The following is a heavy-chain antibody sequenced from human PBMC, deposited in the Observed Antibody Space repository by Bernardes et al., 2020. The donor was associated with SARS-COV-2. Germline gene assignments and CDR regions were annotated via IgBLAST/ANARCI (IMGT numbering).Heavy chain of an antibody. J-gene: IGHJ6*02. CDR2: INPNSGGT. CDR3: ASSGPRIRYYGMDV. V-gene: IGHV1-2*02. D-gene: IGHD2-15*01. Sequence: ASVTVSCEASGYTFTGYYMHWVRQAPGQGLEWMGWINPNSGGTHYAQKFQGRVTMTRDTSISTAYMELSRLRSDDTAVYYCASSGPRIRYYGMDVWGQGTTVTVSS. CDR1: GYTFTGYY.